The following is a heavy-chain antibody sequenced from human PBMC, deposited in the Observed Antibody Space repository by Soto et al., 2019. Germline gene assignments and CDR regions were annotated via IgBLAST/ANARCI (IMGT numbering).Heavy chain of an antibody. CDR2: MNPNSGNT. J-gene: IGHJ3*02. D-gene: IGHD1-1*01. CDR1: GYTFTSYD. Sequence: ASVKVSCKASGYTFTSYDINWVRQATGQGLEWMGWMNPNSGNTGYAQKFQGRVTMTRNTSISTAYMELSSLRSEDTAVYYCARDPVERPDAFAIWGQGTMVTVSS. CDR3: ARDPVERPDAFAI. V-gene: IGHV1-8*01.